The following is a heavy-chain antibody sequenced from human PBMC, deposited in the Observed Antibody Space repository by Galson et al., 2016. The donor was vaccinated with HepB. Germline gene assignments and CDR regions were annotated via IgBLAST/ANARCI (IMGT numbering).Heavy chain of an antibody. CDR3: ARRSRLNYYDHYNMDV. CDR2: ISFDGKTK. CDR1: GFTFSSHG. D-gene: IGHD3-16*01. Sequence: SLRLSCAASGFTFSSHGMHWVRQAPGKGLEWVAVISFDGKTKYYADSVKGRLIISRDNSANSLYLQINSLRRDDTAVYYCARRSRLNYYDHYNMDVWGQVTTVTVSS. V-gene: IGHV3-30*03. J-gene: IGHJ6*02.